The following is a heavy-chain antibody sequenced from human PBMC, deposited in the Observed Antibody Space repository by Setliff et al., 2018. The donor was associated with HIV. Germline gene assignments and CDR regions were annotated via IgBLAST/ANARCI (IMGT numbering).Heavy chain of an antibody. CDR2: IYHSGSA. D-gene: IGHD5-12*01. CDR1: GGSISSSNW. J-gene: IGHJ4*02. CDR3: ERGGQSSGYGIEL. V-gene: IGHV4-4*02. Sequence: PSETLSLTCAVSGGSISSSNWWSWVRQPPGKGLEWIGEIYHSGSANYNPSLKSRVIISIDKSKNKFSLKLNSVTAADTAMYYCERGGQSSGYGIELWGQGTLVTVSS.